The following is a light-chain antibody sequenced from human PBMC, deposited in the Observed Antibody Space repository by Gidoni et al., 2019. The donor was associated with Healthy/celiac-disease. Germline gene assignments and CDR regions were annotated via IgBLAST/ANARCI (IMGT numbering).Light chain of an antibody. CDR3: CSYAGSYTVV. CDR1: SSDVGCYNY. V-gene: IGLV2-11*01. Sequence: QSALTQPPSVSGSPGQSVTISCTGTSSDVGCYNYVSWYQQHPGKAPKLMIYDVSKRPAGVPDRFSGSKSGNTASLTISGLEEEDEADYYCCSYAGSYTVVFGGGTKLTVL. CDR2: DVS. J-gene: IGLJ2*01.